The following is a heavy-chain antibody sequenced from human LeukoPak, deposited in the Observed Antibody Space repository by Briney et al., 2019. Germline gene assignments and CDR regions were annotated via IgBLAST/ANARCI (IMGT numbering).Heavy chain of an antibody. J-gene: IGHJ4*02. CDR2: IYYSGST. Sequence: KPSETLSLTCTVSGDSISSYYWSWIRQPPGKGLEWIGYIYYSGSTNYNPSLKSRVTISVDTSKNQFSLKLSSVTAADTAVYYCARGEIAVAESFDYWGQGTLVTVSS. CDR1: GDSISSYY. CDR3: ARGEIAVAESFDY. D-gene: IGHD6-19*01. V-gene: IGHV4-59*01.